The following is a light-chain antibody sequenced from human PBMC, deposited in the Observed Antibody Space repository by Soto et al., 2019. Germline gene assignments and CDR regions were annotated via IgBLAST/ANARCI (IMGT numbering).Light chain of an antibody. Sequence: DIHMTQSPSSLSASVGNIFTITCQASQDISNYLNWYQQKPGKAPKLLIYDASNLETGVPSRLSGSGSGTDFTFTISSMKPEDIATYYCQQYDNLITFGQGTRLEIK. V-gene: IGKV1-33*01. CDR3: QQYDNLIT. CDR1: QDISNY. CDR2: DAS. J-gene: IGKJ5*01.